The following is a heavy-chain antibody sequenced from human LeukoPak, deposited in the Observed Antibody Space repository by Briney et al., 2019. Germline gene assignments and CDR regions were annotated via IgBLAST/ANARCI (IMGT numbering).Heavy chain of an antibody. D-gene: IGHD3-22*01. V-gene: IGHV4-30-4*08. CDR2: IYYSGST. CDR3: ARDITMIGGDAFDI. J-gene: IGHJ3*02. Sequence: PSETLSLTCTVSGGSISSGDYYWSWIRQPPGKGLEWIGYIYYSGSTYYNPSLKSRVTISVDTSKNQFSLKLCSVTAADTAVYYCARDITMIGGDAFDIWGQGTMVTVSS. CDR1: GGSISSGDYY.